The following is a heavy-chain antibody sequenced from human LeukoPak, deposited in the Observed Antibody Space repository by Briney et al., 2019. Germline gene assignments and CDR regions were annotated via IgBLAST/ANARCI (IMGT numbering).Heavy chain of an antibody. CDR2: ISSSGSTI. D-gene: IGHD6-6*01. CDR3: ARGPSIAARYDAFDI. J-gene: IGHJ3*02. V-gene: IGHV3-48*03. Sequence: GGSLRLSCAASGFTFSSYEMNWVRQAPGKGLEWVSYISSSGSTIYYADSMKGRFTISRDNAKNSLYLQVISLRAEDTAVYYCARGPSIAARYDAFDIWGQGTMVTVSS. CDR1: GFTFSSYE.